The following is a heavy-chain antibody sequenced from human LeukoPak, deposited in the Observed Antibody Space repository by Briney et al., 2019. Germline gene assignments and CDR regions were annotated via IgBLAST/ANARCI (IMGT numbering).Heavy chain of an antibody. V-gene: IGHV1-2*02. D-gene: IGHD2-15*01. CDR2: INPNSGGT. J-gene: IGHJ5*02. CDR3: ARGYCSGGGCYSVENWFDP. CDR1: GYTFTGYY. Sequence: ASVKVSCKASGYTFTGYYMHWVRQAPGQGLEWMGWINPNSGGTQYAQEFQGRVTMTRDTSISTAYMELSRLRSDDTAVYYCARGYCSGGGCYSVENWFDPWGQGTLVTVS.